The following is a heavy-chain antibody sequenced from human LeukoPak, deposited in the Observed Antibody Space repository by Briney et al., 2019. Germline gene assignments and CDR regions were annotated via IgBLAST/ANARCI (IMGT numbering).Heavy chain of an antibody. CDR1: GYTFTGYY. J-gene: IGHJ4*02. D-gene: IGHD3-10*01. Sequence: GASVKVSCKASGYTFTGYYMHWVRQAPGQGLEWMGWINTNTGDPAYARDFRGRFVLSVDTSVNTAYLEISGLKTEDTAVYYCARSSRGVIGLLDYWGQGALVAVPS. V-gene: IGHV7-4-1*01. CDR2: INTNTGDP. CDR3: ARSSRGVIGLLDY.